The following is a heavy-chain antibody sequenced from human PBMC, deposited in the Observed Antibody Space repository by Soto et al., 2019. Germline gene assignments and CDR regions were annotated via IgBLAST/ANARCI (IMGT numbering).Heavy chain of an antibody. V-gene: IGHV4-34*01. CDR3: ARINYYDSSGYNDY. D-gene: IGHD3-22*01. Sequence: QVQLQQWGAGLLKPSETLSLTCAVYGGSFSGYYWSWIRQPPGKGLEWIGEINHSGSTNYNPSLKSRVTISVDTSKNQFSLKLSSVTAADTAVYYCARINYYDSSGYNDYWGQGTLVTVSS. J-gene: IGHJ4*02. CDR2: INHSGST. CDR1: GGSFSGYY.